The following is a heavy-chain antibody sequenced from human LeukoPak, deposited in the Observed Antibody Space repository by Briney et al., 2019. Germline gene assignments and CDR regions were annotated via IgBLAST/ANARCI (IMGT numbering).Heavy chain of an antibody. CDR1: GFTFDDYA. J-gene: IGHJ5*02. V-gene: IGHV3-9*01. CDR2: ISWNSGSI. CDR3: AKAVVVVAAYNWFDP. Sequence: PGRSLRLSCAASGFTFDDYAMHWVRQAPGKGLEWVSGISWNSGSIGYADSVKGRFTISRDNAKNTLYLQMNSLRAEDTAVYYCAKAVVVVAAYNWFDPWGQGTLVIVSS. D-gene: IGHD2-15*01.